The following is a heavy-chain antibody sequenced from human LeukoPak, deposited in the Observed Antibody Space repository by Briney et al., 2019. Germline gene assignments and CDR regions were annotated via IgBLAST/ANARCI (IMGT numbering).Heavy chain of an antibody. CDR3: ARGGDYVWGSYRYAWDY. CDR1: GGSISSYY. J-gene: IGHJ4*02. CDR2: IYTSGST. V-gene: IGHV4-4*07. Sequence: SETLSLTCPVSGGSISSYYWSWIRQPAGKGLEWIGRIYTSGSTNYNPSLKSRVTMSVDTSKNQFSLKLSSVTAADTAVYYCARGGDYVWGSYRYAWDYWGQGTLVTVSS. D-gene: IGHD3-16*02.